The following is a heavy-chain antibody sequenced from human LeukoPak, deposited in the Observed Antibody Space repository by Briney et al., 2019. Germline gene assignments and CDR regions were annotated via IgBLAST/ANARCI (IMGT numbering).Heavy chain of an antibody. J-gene: IGHJ4*02. CDR1: GFLFNTYS. CDR2: ISGPGTTM. V-gene: IGHV3-48*01. CDR3: ARMNYGDYPDY. D-gene: IGHD4-17*01. Sequence: GGSLRLSCAASGFLFNTYSMNWIRQAPGKGLEWISYISGPGTTMYYADSVEGRFTISRDNAQNSLYLQMHSLRAEDTAVYYCARMNYGDYPDYWGQGTLVTVSS.